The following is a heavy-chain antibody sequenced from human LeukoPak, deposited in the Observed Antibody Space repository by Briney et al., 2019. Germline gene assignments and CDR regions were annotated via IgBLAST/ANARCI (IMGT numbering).Heavy chain of an antibody. J-gene: IGHJ4*02. CDR3: LRGHYSDY. V-gene: IGHV3-7*01. Sequence: VRSLRLSSAASGFAFSNYWTNWVRRAPGEGLECVANIKEDGGEKYYVDSVKGRYTLSRYNAKNSLYLQMNTLRPYQTPVCNSLRGHYSDYMSQGTLFTASS. CDR2: IKEDGGEK. CDR1: GFAFSNYW.